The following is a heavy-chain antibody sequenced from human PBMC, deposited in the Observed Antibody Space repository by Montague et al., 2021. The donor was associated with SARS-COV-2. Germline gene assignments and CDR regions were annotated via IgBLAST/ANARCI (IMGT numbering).Heavy chain of an antibody. D-gene: IGHD3-22*01. Sequence: PALVKPTQTLTLTCTFSGFSLSTSGVGVGWIRQPPGTALEWLALIYWDDDKRYSSSLKTRLTITKDASKNQVVLTMTNMDPVDTVTYYCAHSLARHYDINAQLWCPFDYWGQGTLVTVSS. J-gene: IGHJ4*03. CDR3: AHSLARHYDINAQLWCPFDY. CDR2: IYWDDDK. CDR1: GFSLSTSGVG. V-gene: IGHV2-5*02.